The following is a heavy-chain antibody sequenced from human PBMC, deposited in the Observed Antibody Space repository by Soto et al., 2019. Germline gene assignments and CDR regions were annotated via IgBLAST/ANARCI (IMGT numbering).Heavy chain of an antibody. D-gene: IGHD2-15*01. CDR2: IYYSGST. CDR1: GGSISSYY. Sequence: PSETLSLTCTVSGGSISSYYWSWIRQPPGKGLEWIGYIYYSGSTNYNPSLKSRVTISVDTSKNQFSLKLSSVTAADTAVYYCARVVVAATYYYYYMDVWGKGTTVTVSS. J-gene: IGHJ6*03. V-gene: IGHV4-59*01. CDR3: ARVVVAATYYYYYMDV.